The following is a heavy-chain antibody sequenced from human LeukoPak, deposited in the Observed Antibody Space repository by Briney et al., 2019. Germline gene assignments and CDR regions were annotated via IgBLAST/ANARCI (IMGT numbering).Heavy chain of an antibody. V-gene: IGHV4-39*01. D-gene: IGHD4-17*01. CDR3: AIRYDYGDYFNWFDP. Sequence: PSETLSLTCSVSGGSISSSSYYWGWIRQPPGKGLEWIGSIHYNGNTYYNPSLTSRVAISLDTSKNQLSLKLSSVTAADTAVYYCAIRYDYGDYFNWFDPWGQGTLVTVSS. CDR1: GGSISSSSYY. CDR2: IHYNGNT. J-gene: IGHJ5*02.